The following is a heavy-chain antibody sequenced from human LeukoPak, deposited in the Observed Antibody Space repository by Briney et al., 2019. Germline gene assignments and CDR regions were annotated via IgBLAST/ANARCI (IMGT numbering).Heavy chain of an antibody. CDR2: ISSSGSTI. J-gene: IGHJ6*02. CDR1: GFTFSDYY. CDR3: ARNMVRGKYYYYGMDV. V-gene: IGHV3-11*01. Sequence: GGSLRLSCAASGFTFSDYYMSWIRQAPGKGLEWVSYISSSGSTIYYADSVKGRFTISRDNAKNSLYLQMNSLRAEDTAVYYCARNMVRGKYYYYGMDVWGQGTLVTVSS. D-gene: IGHD3-10*01.